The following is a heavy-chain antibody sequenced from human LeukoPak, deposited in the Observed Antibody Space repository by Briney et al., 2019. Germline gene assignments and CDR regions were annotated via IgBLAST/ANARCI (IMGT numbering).Heavy chain of an antibody. D-gene: IGHD4-17*01. V-gene: IGHV3-30*18. Sequence: PGGSLRLSCAASGFSFISYGMHWVRQAPGKGLEWVGGISDDGRNKKYADSVKGRFTISRDDSKDTLYLQMNSLRDEDTAVYYCAKRPSDYGDYVTYFAYWGQGTLVTVSS. J-gene: IGHJ4*02. CDR2: ISDDGRNK. CDR3: AKRPSDYGDYVTYFAY. CDR1: GFSFISYG.